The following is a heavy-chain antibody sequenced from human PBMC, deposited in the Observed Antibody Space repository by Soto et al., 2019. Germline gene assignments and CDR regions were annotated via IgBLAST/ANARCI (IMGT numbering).Heavy chain of an antibody. J-gene: IGHJ6*02. CDR1: GGTFSSYA. CDR2: IIPIFGTA. Sequence: SVKVACKASGGTFSSYAISWVRQAPGQGLEWMGGIIPIFGTANYAQKFQGRVTITADESTSTAYMELSSLRSEDTAVYYCARRRSSGYYYAPYYYGMDVWGQGTTVTSP. D-gene: IGHD3-22*01. CDR3: ARRRSSGYYYAPYYYGMDV. V-gene: IGHV1-69*01.